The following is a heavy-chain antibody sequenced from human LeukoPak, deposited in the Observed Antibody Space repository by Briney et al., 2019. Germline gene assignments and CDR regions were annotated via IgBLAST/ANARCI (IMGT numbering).Heavy chain of an antibody. V-gene: IGHV1-24*01. J-gene: IGHJ3*02. Sequence: ASVKVSCKVSGYTLTELSMHWVRQAPGKGFEWMGGFDPEDGETIYAQKFQGRVTMTEDTSTDTAYMELSSLRSEDTAVYYCATIEVDTAMSYQHAFDIWGQGTMVTVSS. D-gene: IGHD5-18*01. CDR1: GYTLTELS. CDR3: ATIEVDTAMSYQHAFDI. CDR2: FDPEDGET.